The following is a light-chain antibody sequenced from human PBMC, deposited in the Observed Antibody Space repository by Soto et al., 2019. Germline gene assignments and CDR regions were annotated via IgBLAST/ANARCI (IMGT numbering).Light chain of an antibody. CDR1: QSISFY. J-gene: IGKJ4*01. Sequence: IHMTHSPYTLSASVAYRFTITFRASQSISFYLAWYQKKPGKAPKVLIWNASTLQRGVPSRFSGSGSGTDFTLTISSLEPEDFAVYYCQQRSSCPLTFGGGTKVDIK. V-gene: IGKV1-5*01. CDR2: NAS. CDR3: QQRSSCPLT.